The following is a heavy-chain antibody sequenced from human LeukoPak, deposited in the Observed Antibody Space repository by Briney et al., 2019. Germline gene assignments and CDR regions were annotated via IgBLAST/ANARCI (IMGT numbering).Heavy chain of an antibody. V-gene: IGHV4-61*01. Sequence: SETLSLTCTVSGGSVSSGSYYWSWIRQPPGKGLEWIGYIYYSGSTNYNPSLKSRVTISVDTSKNQFSLKLSSVTAADTAVYYCASGRLYCSGGSCYSYYYYGMDVWGKGTTVTVSS. CDR2: IYYSGST. D-gene: IGHD2-15*01. J-gene: IGHJ6*04. CDR1: GGSVSSGSYY. CDR3: ASGRLYCSGGSCYSYYYYGMDV.